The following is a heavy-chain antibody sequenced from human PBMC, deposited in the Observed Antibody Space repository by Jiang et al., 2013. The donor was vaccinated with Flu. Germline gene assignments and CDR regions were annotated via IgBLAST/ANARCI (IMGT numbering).Heavy chain of an antibody. Sequence: QLLEVWGRPGPGLGGSLRLSCAASGFTFSNYWMSWVRQAPGKGLEWVAIIKQDGSDKYYADSVKGRFTISRDNAENSLYLQMNSLRDEDTAVYYCATLWEGGYWGQGTLITVSS. J-gene: IGHJ4*02. D-gene: IGHD3-16*01. CDR3: ATLWEGGY. CDR1: GFTFSNYW. CDR2: IKQDGSDK. V-gene: IGHV3-7*01.